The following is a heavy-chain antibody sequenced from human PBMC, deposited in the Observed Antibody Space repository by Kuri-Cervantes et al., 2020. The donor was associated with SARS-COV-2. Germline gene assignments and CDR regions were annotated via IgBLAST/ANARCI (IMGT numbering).Heavy chain of an antibody. CDR2: INHSGST. J-gene: IGHJ3*02. D-gene: IGHD4-17*01. V-gene: IGHV4-34*01. CDR1: GGSFSGYY. Sequence: SETLSLTCAVYGGSFSGYYWSWIRQPPGKGLEWIGEINHSGSTNYNPSLKSRVTVSVDTSKNQFSLKLSSVTAADTAVYYCARSVLRDYGCLDIWGQGTMGTVSS. CDR3: ARSVLRDYGCLDI.